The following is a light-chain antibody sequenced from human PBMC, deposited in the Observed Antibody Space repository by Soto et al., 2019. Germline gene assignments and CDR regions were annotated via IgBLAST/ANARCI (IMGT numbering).Light chain of an antibody. J-gene: IGLJ1*01. CDR2: DVS. Sequence: QCVLTQPASVSGSAGEWITIPCTGTSSDVGGYNYVSWYQQHPGKAPKLMIYDVSNRPSGVSNRFSGSKSGNTASLTISGLQAEDEADYYCSSYTSSSTQVFGTGTKVTVL. V-gene: IGLV2-14*01. CDR1: SSDVGGYNY. CDR3: SSYTSSSTQV.